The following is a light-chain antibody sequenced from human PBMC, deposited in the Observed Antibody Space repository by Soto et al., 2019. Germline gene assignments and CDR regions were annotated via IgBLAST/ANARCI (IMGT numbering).Light chain of an antibody. V-gene: IGLV2-14*01. J-gene: IGLJ2*01. CDR3: SSYTSISTLVV. Sequence: QSALTQPASVSGSPGQSITISCTGTSSDVGGYNYVSWYQQHPGKAPKLMIYDVSNRPSGVSNRFSGYKSGNTASLTISGLAAEDEAEYYCSSYTSISTLVVFGGGTKLTVL. CDR1: SSDVGGYNY. CDR2: DVS.